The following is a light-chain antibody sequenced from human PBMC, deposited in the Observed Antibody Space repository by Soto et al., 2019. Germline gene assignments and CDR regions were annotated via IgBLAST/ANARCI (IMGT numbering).Light chain of an antibody. CDR1: SSNVGGNP. J-gene: IGLJ1*01. V-gene: IGLV1-44*01. CDR2: TNT. CDR3: ASWDDSLNGPV. Sequence: QPVLTQPPSASGTPGQRVTISCSGSSSNVGGNPVNWYQHVPTTAPKLLIYTNTQRPSGVPDRFSGSKSGTSASLAISGLQSEDEADYYCASWDDSLNGPVFGTGPKLTVL.